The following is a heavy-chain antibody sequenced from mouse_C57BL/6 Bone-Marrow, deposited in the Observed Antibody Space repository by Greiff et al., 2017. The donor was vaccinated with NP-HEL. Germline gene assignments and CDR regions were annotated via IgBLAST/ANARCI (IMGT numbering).Heavy chain of an antibody. CDR1: GYTFTSYT. CDR2: INPSSGYT. D-gene: IGHD2-5*01. Sequence: VQLQQSGAELARPGASVKMSCKASGYTFTSYTMHWVNQRPGQGLEWIGYINPSSGYTKYNQKFKDKATLNADKSSSTAYMQLSSLTSEDSAVYYCARRDSNYRYFDVWGTGTTVTVSS. V-gene: IGHV1-4*01. J-gene: IGHJ1*03. CDR3: ARRDSNYRYFDV.